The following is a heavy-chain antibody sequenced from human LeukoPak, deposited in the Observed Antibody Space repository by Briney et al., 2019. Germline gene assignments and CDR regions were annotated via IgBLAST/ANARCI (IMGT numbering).Heavy chain of an antibody. CDR2: ISAYNGNT. CDR1: GYTFTSYG. Sequence: ASVKVSCKASGYTFTSYGISWVRQAPEQGLEWMGWISAYNGNTNYAQKLQGRVTMTTDTSTSTAYMELRSLRSDDTAVYYCARDGYYCSGGSCYNWFDPWGQGTLVTVSS. V-gene: IGHV1-18*01. D-gene: IGHD2-15*01. J-gene: IGHJ5*02. CDR3: ARDGYYCSGGSCYNWFDP.